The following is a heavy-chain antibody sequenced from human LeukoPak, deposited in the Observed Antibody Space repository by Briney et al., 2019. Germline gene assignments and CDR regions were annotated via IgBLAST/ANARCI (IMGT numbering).Heavy chain of an antibody. V-gene: IGHV4-34*01. CDR1: GGSYRGYY. J-gene: IGHJ4*02. Sequence: SETLSLTCALYGGSYRGYYGSWLRHPPGKGLEGMGEINHSGSTNYNPSLKSRDTISVDTSKNQFSLELPSVPAAATDVYYCARGPQGDSSGYYWNYWGQGTLVTVSS. D-gene: IGHD3-22*01. CDR3: ARGPQGDSSGYYWNY. CDR2: INHSGST.